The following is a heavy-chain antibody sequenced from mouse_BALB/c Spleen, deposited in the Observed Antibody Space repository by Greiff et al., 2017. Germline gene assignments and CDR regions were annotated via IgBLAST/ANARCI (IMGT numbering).Heavy chain of an antibody. Sequence: EVNVVESGGGLVKPGGSLKLSCAASGFTFSDYYMYWVRQTPEKRLEWVATISDGGSYTYYPDSVKGRFTISRDNAKNNLYLQMSSLKSEDTAMYYCARARYVSYWYFDVWGAGTTVTVSS. J-gene: IGHJ1*01. CDR3: ARARYVSYWYFDV. V-gene: IGHV5-4*02. CDR1: GFTFSDYY. CDR2: ISDGGSYT. D-gene: IGHD2-12*01.